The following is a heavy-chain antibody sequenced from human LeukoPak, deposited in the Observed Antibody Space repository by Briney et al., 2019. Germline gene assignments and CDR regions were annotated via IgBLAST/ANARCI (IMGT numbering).Heavy chain of an antibody. CDR3: ASFHYYGSGAYYLSY. J-gene: IGHJ4*02. D-gene: IGHD3-10*01. Sequence: GGSLRLSCAASGFTLSGYAMTWVRQAPGKGLEWVSDIGDSGATTYYADSVKGRFTISRDNSKNTLYLQMSSLRAEDTAVYFCASFHYYGSGAYYLSYWGQGTLVTVSS. CDR1: GFTLSGYA. V-gene: IGHV3-23*01. CDR2: IGDSGATT.